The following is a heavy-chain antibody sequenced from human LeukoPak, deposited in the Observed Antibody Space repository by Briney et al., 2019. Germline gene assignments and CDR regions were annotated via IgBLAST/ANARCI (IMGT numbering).Heavy chain of an antibody. CDR2: IYYRGTT. D-gene: IGHD4-23*01. CDR1: GGSINGNY. Sequence: PSETLSLTCTVSGGSINGNYWSWIRQPPGKALEWIGYIYYRGTTNHNPSLKNRVTISVDTSKNKFSLRLSSVTAADTAVYFCARHVRDYGGVSTPTAQYFFDYWGPGTLVTVSS. V-gene: IGHV4-59*08. CDR3: ARHVRDYGGVSTPTAQYFFDY. J-gene: IGHJ4*02.